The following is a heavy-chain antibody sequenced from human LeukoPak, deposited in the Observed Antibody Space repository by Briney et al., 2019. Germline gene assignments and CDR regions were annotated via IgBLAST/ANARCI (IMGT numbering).Heavy chain of an antibody. J-gene: IGHJ4*02. CDR3: ARDVGYYDFLY. Sequence: PGGSLRLSCAASGFTFSSYAMHWVRQAPGKGLEWVAVISYDGSNKYYADSVKGRFTISRDNSKNTLYLQMNSLRAEDTAVYYCARDVGYYDFLYWGQGTLVTVSS. CDR2: ISYDGSNK. V-gene: IGHV3-30*14. CDR1: GFTFSSYA. D-gene: IGHD3-3*01.